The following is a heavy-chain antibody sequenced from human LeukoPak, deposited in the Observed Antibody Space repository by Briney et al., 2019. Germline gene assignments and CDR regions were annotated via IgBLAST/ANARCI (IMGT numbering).Heavy chain of an antibody. CDR1: GFTFNTYA. D-gene: IGHD1-26*01. CDR2: ISGRDSTT. Sequence: GGSLRLSCAASGFTFNTYAMSWVRQAPGKGLEWVSGISGRDSTTYYADSVKGRFTISRENSKNTLYLQMNSLRAEDTAVYYCATSGGSYWSWGQGTLVTVSS. J-gene: IGHJ5*02. CDR3: ATSGGSYWS. V-gene: IGHV3-23*01.